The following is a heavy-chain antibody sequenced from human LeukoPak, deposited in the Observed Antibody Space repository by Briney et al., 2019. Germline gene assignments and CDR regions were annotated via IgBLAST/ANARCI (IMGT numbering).Heavy chain of an antibody. CDR2: IYKSGSP. Sequence: SETLSLTCTVSGGSISPYYWSWIRQPPGKGLEWIGYIYKSGSPNHNPSLRSRVTVSIDTSKNQFSLKLNSVTAADTAIYYCARGGFPKDAFDIWGQGTLVTVSS. D-gene: IGHD3-22*01. V-gene: IGHV4-59*01. J-gene: IGHJ3*02. CDR3: ARGGFPKDAFDI. CDR1: GGSISPYY.